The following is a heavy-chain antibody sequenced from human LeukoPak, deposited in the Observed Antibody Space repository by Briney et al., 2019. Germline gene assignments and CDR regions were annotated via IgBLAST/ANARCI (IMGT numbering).Heavy chain of an antibody. J-gene: IGHJ4*02. Sequence: GKSLIISCMCSGYSFTSYWIGWVRPMPGKGLECMGIIYPGDSDTRYSPSVQGQVTISADKSISTACLQWSSLKASDTAMYYCARHETGPYFDFWGQGTLVTVSS. CDR1: GYSFTSYW. V-gene: IGHV5-51*01. D-gene: IGHD1-1*01. CDR3: ARHETGPYFDF. CDR2: IYPGDSDT.